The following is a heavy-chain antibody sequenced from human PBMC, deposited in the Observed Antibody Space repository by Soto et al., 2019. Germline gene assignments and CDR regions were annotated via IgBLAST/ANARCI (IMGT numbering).Heavy chain of an antibody. Sequence: SETLSLTGAGYGGSFSGYYCSWIRQPPWKGLEWLGEINHSGSTNYNPSLKSRVTISVDTSKNQFSLKLSSVTAAGTAVYYCARGRGRITMVRGARFDPWGQGTLVTVSS. J-gene: IGHJ5*02. D-gene: IGHD3-10*01. CDR3: ARGRGRITMVRGARFDP. CDR2: INHSGST. V-gene: IGHV4-34*01. CDR1: GGSFSGYY.